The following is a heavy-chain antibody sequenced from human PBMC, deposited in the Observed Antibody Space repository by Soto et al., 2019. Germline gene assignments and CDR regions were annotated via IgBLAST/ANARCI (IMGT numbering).Heavy chain of an antibody. CDR2: ISWNSGSI. CDR3: AKGQLDYSNYHLDY. CDR1: GFTFDDYA. V-gene: IGHV3-9*01. Sequence: GGSLRLSCAASGFTFDDYAMHWVRQAPGKGLEWVSGISWNSGSIGYADSVKGRFTISRDNAKNSLYLQMNSLRAEDTALYYCAKGQLDYSNYHLDYWGQGTLVTVSS. J-gene: IGHJ4*02. D-gene: IGHD4-4*01.